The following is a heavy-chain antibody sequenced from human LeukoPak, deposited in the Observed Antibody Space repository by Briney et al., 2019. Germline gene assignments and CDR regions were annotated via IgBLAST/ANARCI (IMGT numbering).Heavy chain of an antibody. J-gene: IGHJ3*02. V-gene: IGHV4-34*01. CDR2: INHSGRN. CDR1: GGSFSGYY. CDR3: ARGATTKFAFDI. D-gene: IGHD1-7*01. Sequence: SETLSLTCAVYGGSFSGYYWSWIRQPPGKGLEWIGEINHSGRNNYNPSLKSRVTISVDTSKNQFSLKLSSVTAADTAVYYCARGATTKFAFDIWGQGTMVTVSS.